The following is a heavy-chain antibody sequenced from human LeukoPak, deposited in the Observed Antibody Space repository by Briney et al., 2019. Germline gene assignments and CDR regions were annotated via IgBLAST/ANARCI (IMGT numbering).Heavy chain of an antibody. Sequence: SETLSLTCTVSGGSISSSSYYWGWIRQPTGKGLEWIGSIYYSGSTYYNPSLKSRVTISVDTSKNQFSLKLSSVTAADTAVYYCARTRDGYNFDIWGQGTMVTVSS. CDR1: GGSISSSSYY. J-gene: IGHJ3*02. D-gene: IGHD5-24*01. CDR3: ARTRDGYNFDI. V-gene: IGHV4-39*01. CDR2: IYYSGST.